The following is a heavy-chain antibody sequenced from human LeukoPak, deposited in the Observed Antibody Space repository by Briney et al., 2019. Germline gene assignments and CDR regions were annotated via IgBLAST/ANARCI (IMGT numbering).Heavy chain of an antibody. V-gene: IGHV3-30*02. CDR3: ARDRGTNYYGSGSPPGGGYFDY. CDR1: GFTFSSYG. Sequence: GGSLRLSCAASGFTFSSYGMHWVRQAPGKGLESVAFIRYDGSDKYYADSVKGRFTISRDNSKNTLYLQVNSLRAEDTAVYYCARDRGTNYYGSGSPPGGGYFDYWGQGTLVTVSS. J-gene: IGHJ4*02. D-gene: IGHD3-10*01. CDR2: IRYDGSDK.